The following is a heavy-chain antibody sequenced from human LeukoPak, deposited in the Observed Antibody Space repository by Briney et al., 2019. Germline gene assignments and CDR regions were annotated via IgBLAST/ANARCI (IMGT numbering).Heavy chain of an antibody. D-gene: IGHD3-10*01. CDR3: ARRFTMVRGVIIDDFAFDI. J-gene: IGHJ3*02. CDR1: GFSFRDYT. CDR2: ISSSSSYI. V-gene: IGHV3-21*01. Sequence: GGSLRLSCAASGFSFRDYTMNWVRQAPGKGLEWVASISSSSSYIYFANSVRGRFSISRDNAKNSLYLQMNSLRAEDTAVYYCARRFTMVRGVIIDDFAFDIWGQGTMVTVSS.